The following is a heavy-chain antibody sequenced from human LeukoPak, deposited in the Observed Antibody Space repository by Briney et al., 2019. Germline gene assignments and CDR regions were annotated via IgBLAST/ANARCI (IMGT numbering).Heavy chain of an antibody. CDR1: GYIFTKYG. CDR2: ISGYNGNT. CDR3: GRAHLRVVVDY. V-gene: IGHV1-18*01. J-gene: IGHJ4*02. Sequence: GASVKVSCKASGYIFTKYGISWVRQAPGQGPEWMGWISGYNGNTNYAQKLQGRVTMTRDTSTTTAYMELRSLRSDDTAVYYCGRAHLRVVVDYWGQGTLVTVSS. D-gene: IGHD3-3*01.